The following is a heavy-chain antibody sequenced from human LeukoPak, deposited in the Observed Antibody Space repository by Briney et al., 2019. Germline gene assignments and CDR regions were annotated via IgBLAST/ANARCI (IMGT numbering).Heavy chain of an antibody. J-gene: IGHJ4*02. Sequence: PSETLSLTCPGSGGSISSTNWWSWVRQPPPKGLEWIGGIYHSGSTKYNPSLKSRVTISVDKSKFQFSLKLTSVTAADTAVYYCVTNSWEYWGQGTLVTVSS. CDR2: IYHSGST. D-gene: IGHD6-13*01. CDR1: GGSISSTNW. CDR3: VTNSWEY. V-gene: IGHV4-4*02.